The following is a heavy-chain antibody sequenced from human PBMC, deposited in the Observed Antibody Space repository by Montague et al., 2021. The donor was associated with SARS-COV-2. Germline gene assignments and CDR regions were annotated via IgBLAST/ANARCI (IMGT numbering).Heavy chain of an antibody. Sequence: SLRLSCATSGFNFRDYGMSWARRAPGKGLEWVGFIRSEATGGTTNYAASVSGRFTISRDDSKSILYLQMNSLEIEDTALYYCFIFCGGDCRNEAFDFWGQGTMVTVLS. J-gene: IGHJ3*01. V-gene: IGHV3-49*04. CDR2: IRSEATGGTT. CDR1: GFNFRDYG. D-gene: IGHD2-21*02. CDR3: FIFCGGDCRNEAFDF.